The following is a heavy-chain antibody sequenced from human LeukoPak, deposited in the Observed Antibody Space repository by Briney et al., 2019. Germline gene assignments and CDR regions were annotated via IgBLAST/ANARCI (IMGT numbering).Heavy chain of an antibody. CDR1: GYTFTGYY. CDR2: INPNSGGT. J-gene: IGHJ6*02. CDR3: ARVNVVVPAAIVGYYYGMDV. D-gene: IGHD2-2*01. Sequence: ASVKVSCKASGYTFTGYYMHWVRQAPGQGLEWMGWINPNSGGTNYAQKFQGRVTMTRDTSISTAYMELSRLRSDDTAVYYRARVNVVVPAAIVGYYYGMDVWGQGTTVTVSS. V-gene: IGHV1-2*02.